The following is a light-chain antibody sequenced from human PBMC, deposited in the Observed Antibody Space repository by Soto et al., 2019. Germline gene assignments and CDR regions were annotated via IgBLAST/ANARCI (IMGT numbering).Light chain of an antibody. CDR2: GAS. J-gene: IGKJ4*01. Sequence: EIVLTQSPDTLSLSPGEGATLSCRASHDVSVSLVWYRQRPGQSPRLLIYGASTRATGIPARFSGSGSGTEFTLTISSLQSEDFAVYYCQQYNNWPFTFGGGTKVDIK. CDR3: QQYNNWPFT. V-gene: IGKV3-15*01. CDR1: HDVSVS.